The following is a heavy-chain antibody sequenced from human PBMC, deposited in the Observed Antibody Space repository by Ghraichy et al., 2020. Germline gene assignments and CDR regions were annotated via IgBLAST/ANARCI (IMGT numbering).Heavy chain of an antibody. V-gene: IGHV4-31*03. CDR1: GGSISSGGYY. Sequence: LRLSCTVSGGSISSGGYYWSWIRQHPGKGLEWIGYIYYSGSTYYNPSLKSRVTISVDTSKNQFSLKLSSVTAADTAVYYCARSGYGSGSYYRRGNWFDPWGQGTLVTVSS. D-gene: IGHD3-10*01. CDR3: ARSGYGSGSYYRRGNWFDP. CDR2: IYYSGST. J-gene: IGHJ5*02.